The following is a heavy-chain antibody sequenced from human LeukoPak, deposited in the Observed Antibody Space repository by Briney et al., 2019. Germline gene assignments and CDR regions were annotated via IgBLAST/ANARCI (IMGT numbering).Heavy chain of an antibody. CDR3: AKAKVQLWAGGMDV. V-gene: IGHV3-23*01. J-gene: IGHJ6*02. D-gene: IGHD5-18*01. CDR2: ISGSGGST. CDR1: GLTFSSYA. Sequence: GGSLRLSCAASGLTFSSYAMSWVRQAPGKGLEWVSAISGSGGSTYYADSVKGRFTISRDNSKNTLYLQMNSLRAEDTAVYYCAKAKVQLWAGGMDVWGQGTTVTVSS.